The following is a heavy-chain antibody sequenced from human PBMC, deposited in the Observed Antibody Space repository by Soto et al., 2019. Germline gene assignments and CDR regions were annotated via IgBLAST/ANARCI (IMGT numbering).Heavy chain of an antibody. CDR1: GFSLSNARMG. CDR2: IFSNDEK. CDR3: ARTHYYGSGSYYAPGGAFDY. V-gene: IGHV2-26*01. D-gene: IGHD3-10*01. J-gene: IGHJ4*02. Sequence: QVTLKESGPVLVKPTETLTLTCTVSGFSLSNARMGVSWIRQPPGKALEWLAHIFSNDEKSYSTSLKSRLTISKDTSKSQVVLTMTNMDPVDTATYYCARTHYYGSGSYYAPGGAFDYWGQGTLVTVSS.